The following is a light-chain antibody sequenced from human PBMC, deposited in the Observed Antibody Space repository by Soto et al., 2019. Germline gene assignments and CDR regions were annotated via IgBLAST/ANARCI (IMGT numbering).Light chain of an antibody. CDR1: QSVRNN. CDR3: HQYDNWWT. J-gene: IGKJ1*01. Sequence: EFVLTQSPDTLSVSPGERATLLCRASQSVRNNLAWYQQKPGQAPRLLIYGVSTRATGVPARFSGSGSGTDFTLTISSLQPEDFAVYYCHQYDNWWTFGQGTKVDIK. V-gene: IGKV3-15*01. CDR2: GVS.